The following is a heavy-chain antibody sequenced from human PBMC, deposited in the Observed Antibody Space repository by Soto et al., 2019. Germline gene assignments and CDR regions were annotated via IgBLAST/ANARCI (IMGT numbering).Heavy chain of an antibody. CDR1: GFIFSRHW. J-gene: IGHJ4*02. D-gene: IGHD1-20*01. V-gene: IGHV3-74*01. CDR2: ISDDESRP. CDR3: AEVITGTTPRPH. Sequence: GGSLRLSCAASGFIFSRHWMHWVRQAPGKGLVWVSRISDDESRPNYADSVKGRFPMSRDNAKNTLFLQINSLRAEDTAMSYCAEVITGTTPRPHWGQGTLVTVSS.